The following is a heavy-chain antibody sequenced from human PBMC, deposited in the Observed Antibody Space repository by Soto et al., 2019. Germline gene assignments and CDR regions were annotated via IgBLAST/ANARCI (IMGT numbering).Heavy chain of an antibody. V-gene: IGHV4-34*01. CDR2: INHSGST. D-gene: IGHD2-2*01. J-gene: IGHJ6*02. Sequence: PSETLSLTCAVYGGSFSGYYWSWIRQPPGKGLEWIGEINHSGSTNYNPSLKSRVTISVDTSKNQFSLKLSSVTAADTAVYYCARGGCSSTSCYYYYYYYGMDVWGQGTTVTVSS. CDR1: GGSFSGYY. CDR3: ARGGCSSTSCYYYYYYYGMDV.